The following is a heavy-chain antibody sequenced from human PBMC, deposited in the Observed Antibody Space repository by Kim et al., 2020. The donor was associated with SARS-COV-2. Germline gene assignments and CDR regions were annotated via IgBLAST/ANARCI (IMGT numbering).Heavy chain of an antibody. V-gene: IGHV3-30-3*01. CDR2: ISYDGINK. CDR3: ARGGGGSYSGAVDY. CDR1: GFTFNTYA. J-gene: IGHJ4*02. Sequence: GGSLRLSCAASGFTFNTYAIHWVRQAPGKGLEWVAVISYDGINKYYAASVKGRFTISRDNSKNTMYLQMNSLRAEDTAVYYCARGGGGSYSGAVDYWGQGTLVTVSS. D-gene: IGHD1-26*01.